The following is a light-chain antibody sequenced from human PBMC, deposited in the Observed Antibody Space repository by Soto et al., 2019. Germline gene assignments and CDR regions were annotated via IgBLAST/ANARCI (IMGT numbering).Light chain of an antibody. Sequence: EIVLTQSPATLSLSPGERATLSCRASQSVNRYLAWYQQKPGQTPRLLIYDASNRAPGIPARFSGSESGADFTLTISSLEPEDFALYYCQQRNTWPFTFGGGTRVDI. CDR1: QSVNRY. J-gene: IGKJ4*01. V-gene: IGKV3-11*01. CDR2: DAS. CDR3: QQRNTWPFT.